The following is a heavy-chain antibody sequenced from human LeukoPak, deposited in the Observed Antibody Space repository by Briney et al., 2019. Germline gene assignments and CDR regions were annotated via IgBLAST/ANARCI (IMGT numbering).Heavy chain of an antibody. CDR1: GGSISGYY. CDR3: ARGGYYGVV. CDR2: IYYSGST. J-gene: IGHJ4*02. Sequence: SETLSLTCTVSGGSISGYYWSWIRQPPGKGLEWIAYIYYSGSTNYNPPLKSRVTISVDTSKNQFSLKLSSVTAADTAVYYCARGGYYGVVWGQGTLVTVSS. D-gene: IGHD3-10*01. V-gene: IGHV4-59*01.